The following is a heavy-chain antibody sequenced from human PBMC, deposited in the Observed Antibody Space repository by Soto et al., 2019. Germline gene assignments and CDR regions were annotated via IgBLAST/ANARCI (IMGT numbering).Heavy chain of an antibody. V-gene: IGHV1-69*01. CDR3: ATATISPGSATLYHYGMDV. D-gene: IGHD3-10*01. Sequence: QVQLVQSGAEVKKPGSSVKVSCQASGGTFNNFAFTWVRQAPGQGLEWLGGIMPVFHTTNIAQTFQDRITVTADDFTTTVYMEMTSLRYDDTAVYYCATATISPGSATLYHYGMDVWGQGTTVTVSS. J-gene: IGHJ6*02. CDR1: GGTFNNFA. CDR2: IMPVFHTT.